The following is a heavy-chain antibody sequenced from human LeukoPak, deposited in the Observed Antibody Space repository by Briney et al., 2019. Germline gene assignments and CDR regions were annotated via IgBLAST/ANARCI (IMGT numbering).Heavy chain of an antibody. D-gene: IGHD2-2*01. CDR3: AREDTVLLPGASGFDY. CDR2: IKEDGRAI. J-gene: IGHJ4*02. CDR1: GFSFSNYW. V-gene: IGHV3-7*01. Sequence: GGSLRLSCAASGFSFSNYWMTWVRQAPGKGLEWVANIKEDGRAIRYVDSVKGRFTISRDNAKNSLFLQMNSLRAEDTAVYYCAREDTVLLPGASGFDYRGQGTLVTVSS.